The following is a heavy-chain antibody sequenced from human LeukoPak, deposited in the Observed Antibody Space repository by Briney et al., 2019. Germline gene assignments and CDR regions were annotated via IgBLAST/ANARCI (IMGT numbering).Heavy chain of an antibody. V-gene: IGHV4-39*01. J-gene: IGHJ4*02. CDR2: IYYRGST. CDR3: ASGLPGRFDY. CDR1: GRSISSSSYY. Sequence: PQTLSLTSTVSGRSISSSSYYWGWTRQPPGKGLEWIGSIYYRGSTYYNPSLKSRVTISVDTSKNRFSLKLSSVTAADTAVYYCASGLPGRFDYWGQGTLVTVSS.